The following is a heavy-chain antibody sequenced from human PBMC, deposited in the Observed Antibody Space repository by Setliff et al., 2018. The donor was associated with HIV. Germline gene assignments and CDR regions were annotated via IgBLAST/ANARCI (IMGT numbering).Heavy chain of an antibody. CDR2: IYYSGST. Sequence: SETLSLTCTVSGGSISNYYWSWIRQPPGKGLEWIGYIYYSGSTYYNPSLKSRVTILVDSSRNQFSLRLTSVTAADTAVYYCARHSRAGDIDYWGQGTLVTVSS. V-gene: IGHV4-59*08. D-gene: IGHD3-16*01. CDR3: ARHSRAGDIDY. CDR1: GGSISNYY. J-gene: IGHJ4*02.